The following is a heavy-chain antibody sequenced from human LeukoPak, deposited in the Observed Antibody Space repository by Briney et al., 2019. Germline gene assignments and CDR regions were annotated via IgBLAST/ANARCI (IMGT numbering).Heavy chain of an antibody. CDR1: GYSFTTFW. Sequence: GESLKISCKGSGYSFTTFWIGWVRQMPGKGLEWMGIIYPGDSDTRYSPSFQGQVTISADKSISTAYLQWSSLKASDTAMYYCARRSDLSSSWFFDYWGQGTLVTVSS. J-gene: IGHJ4*02. D-gene: IGHD6-13*01. CDR3: ARRSDLSSSWFFDY. V-gene: IGHV5-51*01. CDR2: IYPGDSDT.